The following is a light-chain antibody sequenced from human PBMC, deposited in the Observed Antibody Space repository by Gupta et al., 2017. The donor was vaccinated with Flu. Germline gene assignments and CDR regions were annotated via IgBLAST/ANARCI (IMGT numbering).Light chain of an antibody. CDR3: QSGWT. CDR1: QGISNY. J-gene: IGKJ1*01. Sequence: SASVGDRVTITGRASQGISNYLAWYQQKPGKVPKLMIYAASTLQSGVPARFSGSGSGTDFTLTISSLQPEDVATYYCQSGWTFGQGTKVESK. CDR2: AAS. V-gene: IGKV1-27*01.